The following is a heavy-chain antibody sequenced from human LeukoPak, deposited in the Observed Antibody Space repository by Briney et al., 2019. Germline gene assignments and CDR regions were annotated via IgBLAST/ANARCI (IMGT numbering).Heavy chain of an antibody. V-gene: IGHV4-4*07. CDR3: ARDGGSYAPGFDY. D-gene: IGHD1-26*01. Sequence: SETLSLTCAVYGGSFSGYYWSWIRQPAGKGLEWIGRIYTSGSTNYNPSLKSRVTMSVDTSKNQFSLKLSSVTAADTAVYYCARDGGSYAPGFDYWGQGTLVTVSS. CDR1: GGSFSGYY. J-gene: IGHJ4*02. CDR2: IYTSGST.